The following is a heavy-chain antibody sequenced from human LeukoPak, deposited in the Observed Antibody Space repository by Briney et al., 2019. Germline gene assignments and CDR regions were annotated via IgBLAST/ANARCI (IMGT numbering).Heavy chain of an antibody. CDR3: ARDPRYNYGMDV. D-gene: IGHD1-14*01. CDR2: INSDGSST. Sequence: GGSLRLSCAASGFTFSSYSMNWVRQAPGKGLVWVSRINSDGSSTSYADSVKGRFTISRDNAKNTLYLQMNSLRAEDTAVYYCARDPRYNYGMDVWGQGTTVTVSS. V-gene: IGHV3-74*01. CDR1: GFTFSSYS. J-gene: IGHJ6*02.